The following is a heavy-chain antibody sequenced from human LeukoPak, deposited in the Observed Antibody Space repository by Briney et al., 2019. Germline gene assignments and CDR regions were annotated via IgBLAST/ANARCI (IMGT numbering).Heavy chain of an antibody. J-gene: IGHJ4*02. CDR1: GFTFSSYA. CDR2: ISGSGGST. V-gene: IGHV3-23*01. Sequence: GGSLTLACAASGFTFSSYARSWVRQAPGKGLEWVSAISGSGGSTYYADSVKGRFTISRDNSKNTLYLQMNSLRAEDTTVYYCAKPYTHYYGSGSYCWGQGTLVTASS. D-gene: IGHD3-10*01. CDR3: AKPYTHYYGSGSYC.